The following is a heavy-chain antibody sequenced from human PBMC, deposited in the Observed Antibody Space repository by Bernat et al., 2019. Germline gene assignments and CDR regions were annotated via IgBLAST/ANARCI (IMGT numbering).Heavy chain of an antibody. V-gene: IGHV5-51*01. D-gene: IGHD2-2*01. J-gene: IGHJ3*02. CDR3: AKIGYCTRTTCQAHDALDI. CDR2: IYPDDSNS. Sequence: EVQLVQSGAEVKKPGESLKISCKGSGYSFTTYWIGWVRQVPGKGLEWMGIIYPDDSNSRYSPSFQGQVTISADKSISTAYLQWSSLKASDTGMYYCAKIGYCTRTTCQAHDALDIWGQGTMVTVSS. CDR1: GYSFTTYW.